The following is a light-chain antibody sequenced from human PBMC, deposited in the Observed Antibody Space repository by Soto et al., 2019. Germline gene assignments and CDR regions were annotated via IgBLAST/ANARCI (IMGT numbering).Light chain of an antibody. Sequence: EIVLTQSPGTLSLSPGERATLSCRASQSVSYYLAWYQQKPGQAPRLLIYDASTRATGIPDRFSGGGSGTEFTLTISSLQSEDFVVYYCQQYNSWPPITFGQGTRLEIK. CDR3: QQYNSWPPIT. CDR2: DAS. J-gene: IGKJ5*01. CDR1: QSVSYY. V-gene: IGKV3-15*01.